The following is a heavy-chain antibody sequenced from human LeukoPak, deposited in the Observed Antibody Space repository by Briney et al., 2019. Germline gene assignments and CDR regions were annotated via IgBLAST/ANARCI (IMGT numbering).Heavy chain of an antibody. CDR3: ARGYSGYLFDF. CDR1: GFSLRTMGMR. Sequence: SGPALVKPTQPLTLTCTFSGFSLRTMGMRVSWIRQPPGKALEWLARMDWDDDKLYSTSLRTRLTISRDTSKSQVVLTMTNMDPVDTATYFCARGYSGYLFDFWGQGALVTVSS. V-gene: IGHV2-70*04. D-gene: IGHD5-12*01. J-gene: IGHJ4*02. CDR2: MDWDDDK.